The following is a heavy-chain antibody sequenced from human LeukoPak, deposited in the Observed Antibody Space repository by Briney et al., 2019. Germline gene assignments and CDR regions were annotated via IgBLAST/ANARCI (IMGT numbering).Heavy chain of an antibody. D-gene: IGHD2-15*01. V-gene: IGHV4-34*01. CDR2: INHSGST. J-gene: IGHJ5*02. Sequence: SETLSLTCAVYGGSFSGYYWSWLRQPPGKGLEWIGEINHSGSTNYNPSLKSRVTISVDTSKNQFSLKLSSVTAADTAVYFCARDRAATQDWVEFDPWGQGTLSPSP. CDR1: GGSFSGYY. CDR3: ARDRAATQDWVEFDP.